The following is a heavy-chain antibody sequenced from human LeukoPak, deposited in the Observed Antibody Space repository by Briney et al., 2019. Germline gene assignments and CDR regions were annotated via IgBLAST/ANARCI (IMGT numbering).Heavy chain of an antibody. Sequence: GGSLRLSCTASGLIFRNYAMTWVRQALGKGLEWVSAISGSGGSTYYADSVKGRFTISRDNSKNTLYLQMNSLRAEDTAVYYCAKGSGSSPDFFDYWGQGTLVTVSS. J-gene: IGHJ4*02. V-gene: IGHV3-23*01. CDR2: ISGSGGST. CDR3: AKGSGSSPDFFDY. CDR1: GLIFRNYA. D-gene: IGHD6-13*01.